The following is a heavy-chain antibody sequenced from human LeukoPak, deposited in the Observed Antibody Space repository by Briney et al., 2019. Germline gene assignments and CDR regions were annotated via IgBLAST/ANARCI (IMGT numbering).Heavy chain of an antibody. CDR2: ISGDGGST. CDR1: GFPFSSSW. CDR3: AARFRDGLDI. Sequence: GGSLRLSCAASGFPFSSSWVHWVRQAPGKGLVWVSRISGDGGSTEYADSVKGRFAISRDNAKNTLYLRMNSLRAEDTAVYYCAARFRDGLDIWGQGTMVTVSS. J-gene: IGHJ3*02. V-gene: IGHV3-74*01.